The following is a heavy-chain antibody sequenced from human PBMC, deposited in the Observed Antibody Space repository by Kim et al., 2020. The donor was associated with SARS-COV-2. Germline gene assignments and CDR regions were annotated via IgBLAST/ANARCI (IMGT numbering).Heavy chain of an antibody. J-gene: IGHJ4*02. CDR2: IYYSGSS. CDR1: GGSISSSTYY. CDR3: ARLTGGAYSDY. V-gene: IGHV4-39*01. D-gene: IGHD2-8*02. Sequence: SETLSLTCTVSGGSISSSTYYWVWNRPSPGQELEWVVSIYYSGSSYSNPSLKNRVAMYVDTSKTQLTLKLNTVTATDTAIYSCARLTGGAYSDYWGQGTLVTVSS.